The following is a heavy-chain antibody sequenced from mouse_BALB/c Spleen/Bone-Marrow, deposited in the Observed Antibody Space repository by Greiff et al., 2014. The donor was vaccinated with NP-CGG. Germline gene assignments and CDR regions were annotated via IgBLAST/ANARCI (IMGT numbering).Heavy chain of an antibody. CDR3: ASYVYGYYFDY. Sequence: VQLQQPGAELVKPGASVKLSCTASGFNIKDTYMHWVKQRPEQGLEWIGRIDPANGNTKYDPKFQGKATITADTSSNTAYLQLSSLTPEDTAVYYCASYVYGYYFDYWGQGTTLTVSS. CDR1: GFNIKDTY. D-gene: IGHD2-2*01. V-gene: IGHV14-3*02. CDR2: IDPANGNT. J-gene: IGHJ2*01.